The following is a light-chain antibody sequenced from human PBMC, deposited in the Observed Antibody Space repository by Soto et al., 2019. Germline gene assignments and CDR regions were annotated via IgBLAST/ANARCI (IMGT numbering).Light chain of an antibody. V-gene: IGKV3-20*01. CDR1: QSVNSNF. Sequence: EVVLTQSPGPLSLSPGERVTLSCRTSQSVNSNFLSWFQQKPGQPPMLLLYAASKRYAGTPDRFSGAGSGTDFTLIISRLEPEDSAIYHCQLYGSYMFTFGQGTKVEI. J-gene: IGKJ2*01. CDR2: AAS. CDR3: QLYGSYMFT.